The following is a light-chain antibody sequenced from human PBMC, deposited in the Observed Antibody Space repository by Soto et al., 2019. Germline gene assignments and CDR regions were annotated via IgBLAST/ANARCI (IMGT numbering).Light chain of an antibody. CDR1: QSVGSN. CDR3: QQYNNWSPYT. V-gene: IGKV3-15*01. CDR2: GAS. J-gene: IGKJ2*01. Sequence: EIVMTQSPATLSMSPGERATLSCWASQSVGSNLAWYQQKPGQAPRLLIYGASTRANGIPARFSGSGSGTDFTLIISSLLSEDFAVYYCQQYNNWSPYTFGQGTKLEIK.